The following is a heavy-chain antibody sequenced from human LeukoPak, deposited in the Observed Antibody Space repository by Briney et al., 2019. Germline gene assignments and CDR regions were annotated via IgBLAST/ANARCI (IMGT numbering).Heavy chain of an antibody. CDR1: GYTFTSYY. D-gene: IGHD4-17*01. J-gene: IGHJ6*03. CDR3: ARRRGGDYGMYYYYYMDV. Sequence: ASVKVSCKASGYTFTSYYMHWVRQAPGEGLEWTGIINPTGGSTSYAQKFQGRVTMTRDTSTSTVYMELSSLRSEDTAVYYCARRRGGDYGMYYYYYMDVWGKGTTVTVSS. V-gene: IGHV1-46*01. CDR2: INPTGGST.